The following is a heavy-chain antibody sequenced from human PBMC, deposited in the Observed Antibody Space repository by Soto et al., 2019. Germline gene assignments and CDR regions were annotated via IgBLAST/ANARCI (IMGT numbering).Heavy chain of an antibody. CDR3: ARRRITMVRGVIIEDAFDI. D-gene: IGHD3-10*01. J-gene: IGHJ3*02. CDR1: GYTFTSYG. V-gene: IGHV1-18*01. CDR2: ISAYNGNT. Sequence: QVQLVQSGAEVKKPGASVKVSCKASGYTFTSYGISWVRQAPGQGLEWMGWISAYNGNTNYAQKLQGRVTMTTDTAPSTAYMELRSLRSDDTAVYYCARRRITMVRGVIIEDAFDIWGQGTMVTVSS.